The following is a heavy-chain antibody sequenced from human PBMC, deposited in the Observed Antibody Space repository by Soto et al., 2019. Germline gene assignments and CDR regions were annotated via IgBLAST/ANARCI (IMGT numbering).Heavy chain of an antibody. J-gene: IGHJ4*02. V-gene: IGHV3-11*05. D-gene: IGHD6-13*01. Sequence: QVQLVESGGGLVKPGGSLRLSCAVSGFTFSDYYMTWIRQAPGKGLEWASYISSSTSHTNYADSVKGRFTISRDNAKNSLFLQMNSLRAEYTAVYYCARGRGAAADYFDFWGQGTLVTVSS. CDR3: ARGRGAAADYFDF. CDR2: ISSSTSHT. CDR1: GFTFSDYY.